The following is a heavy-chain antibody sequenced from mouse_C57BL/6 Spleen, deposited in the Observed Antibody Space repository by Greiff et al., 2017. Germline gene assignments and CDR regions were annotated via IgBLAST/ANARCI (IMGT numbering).Heavy chain of an antibody. V-gene: IGHV7-3*01. CDR2: IRNKANGYTK. D-gene: IGHD4-1*02. CDR3: ARSSTGIFDY. Sequence: EVMLVESGGGLVQPGGSLSLSCAASGFTFPDYYMSWVRQPPGKALEWLGFIRNKANGYTKEYSASVKGRFTISRDNSQSILYLQMNALRAEDSATYYCARSSTGIFDYWGQGTTLTVSS. CDR1: GFTFPDYY. J-gene: IGHJ2*01.